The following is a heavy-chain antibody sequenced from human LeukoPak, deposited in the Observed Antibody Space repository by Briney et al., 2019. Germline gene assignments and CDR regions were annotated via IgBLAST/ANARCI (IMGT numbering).Heavy chain of an antibody. CDR3: ARQRGNSGSVNWLDP. Sequence: SGESLKISCKASGYSFTNFWIGWVRQLPGKGLEWMGVVFPDDSDTRYSPTFQGQITISADKSITTAYLQWSSLKASDSGIYYCARQRGNSGSVNWLDPWGQGTLVTVSS. D-gene: IGHD3-10*01. V-gene: IGHV5-51*01. CDR1: GYSFTNFW. CDR2: VFPDDSDT. J-gene: IGHJ5*02.